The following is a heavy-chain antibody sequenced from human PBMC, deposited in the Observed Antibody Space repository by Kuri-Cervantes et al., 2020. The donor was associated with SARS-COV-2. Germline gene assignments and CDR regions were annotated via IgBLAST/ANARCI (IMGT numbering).Heavy chain of an antibody. J-gene: IGHJ3*01. CDR2: ISASSGNT. Sequence: SVQVSCKASGYTFTSYGISWVRQAPGQGLEWMGRISASSGNTNYLPKFQGRVTVNTDASTSTAYMELMSLRSDDTAVYFCARGGYIYGYDAFDVWGQGTKVTVSS. D-gene: IGHD5-18*01. V-gene: IGHV1-18*01. CDR3: ARGGYIYGYDAFDV. CDR1: GYTFTSYG.